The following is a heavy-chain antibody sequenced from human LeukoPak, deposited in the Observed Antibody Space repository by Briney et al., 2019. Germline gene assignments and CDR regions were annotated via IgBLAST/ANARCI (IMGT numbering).Heavy chain of an antibody. Sequence: QPGGSLRLSCAASGFTFSSYWMHWVRHAPGKGLVWVSRINSDGSSTSYADSVKGRFTISRDNSKNTLYLQMNSLRAEDTAVYYCAKAQTVLRYFDWLSYGMDVWGQGTTVTVSS. J-gene: IGHJ6*02. CDR2: INSDGSST. V-gene: IGHV3-74*01. D-gene: IGHD3-9*01. CDR1: GFTFSSYW. CDR3: AKAQTVLRYFDWLSYGMDV.